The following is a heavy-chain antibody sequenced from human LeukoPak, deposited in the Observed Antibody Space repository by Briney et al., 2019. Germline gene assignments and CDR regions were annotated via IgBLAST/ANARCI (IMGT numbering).Heavy chain of an antibody. Sequence: QTLSLTCAISGDSVSNNIATWNWIRQSPSRGLEWLGRTYYRSKWYNDYAVSVKSRITINPDTSKNQFSLQLNSVTPEDTAVYYCARDHSVVAAAVVWYFDLWGRGTLVTVSS. CDR1: GDSVSNNIAT. CDR2: TYYRSKWYN. D-gene: IGHD6-13*01. J-gene: IGHJ2*01. CDR3: ARDHSVVAAAVVWYFDL. V-gene: IGHV6-1*01.